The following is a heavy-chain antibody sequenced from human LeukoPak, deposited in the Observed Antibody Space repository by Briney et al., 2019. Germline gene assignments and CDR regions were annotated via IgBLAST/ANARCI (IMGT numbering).Heavy chain of an antibody. CDR2: INPSGGST. CDR1: GYTFTSYY. J-gene: IGHJ4*02. D-gene: IGHD1-26*01. CDR3: ARGSIVASYVLLYYFDY. Sequence: ASVKVSRKASGYTFTSYYMHWVRQAPGQGLEWMGIINPSGGSTSYAQKFQGRVTMTRDTSTSTVYMELSSLRSEDTAVYYCARGSIVASYVLLYYFDYWGQGTLVTVSS. V-gene: IGHV1-46*01.